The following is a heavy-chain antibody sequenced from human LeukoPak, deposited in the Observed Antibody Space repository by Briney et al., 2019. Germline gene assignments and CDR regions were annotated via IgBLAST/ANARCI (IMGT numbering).Heavy chain of an antibody. CDR1: GFTFSSYW. D-gene: IGHD3-3*02. CDR2: ISSDGTTT. Sequence: GGSLRLSCAASGFTFSSYWMHWVRQAPGKGPLWVSSISSDGTTTIYADSVKGRFTISRDNAKNTLHLQMNSLRAEDTAVYYCARALKLLGNDNWGQGTLVTVSS. CDR3: ARALKLLGNDN. J-gene: IGHJ4*02. V-gene: IGHV3-74*01.